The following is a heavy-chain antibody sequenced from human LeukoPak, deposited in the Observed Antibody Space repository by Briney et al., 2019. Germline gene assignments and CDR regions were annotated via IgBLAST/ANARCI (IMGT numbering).Heavy chain of an antibody. D-gene: IGHD4-23*01. CDR3: ARLKTDYGGNDYYFDY. J-gene: IGHJ4*02. CDR1: GGSISNYY. Sequence: PSETLSLTCTVSGGSISNYYRSWIRQPPGKGLEWIGYIYYTGSTNYNPSLKSRVTISVDTSKNQFSLRLSSVTAADTAVYYCARLKTDYGGNDYYFDYWGQGTLVTVSS. V-gene: IGHV4-59*08. CDR2: IYYTGST.